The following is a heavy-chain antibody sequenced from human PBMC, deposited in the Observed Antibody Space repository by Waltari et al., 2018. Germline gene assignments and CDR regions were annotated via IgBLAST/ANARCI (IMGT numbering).Heavy chain of an antibody. CDR2: IIPILGIA. D-gene: IGHD2-2*01. Sequence: EWMGRIIPILGIANYAQKFQGRVTITADESTSTAYMELSSLRSEDTAVYYCARVGDIVVVPADPEGAFDIWGQGTMVTVSS. CDR3: ARVGDIVVVPADPEGAFDI. V-gene: IGHV1-69*04. J-gene: IGHJ3*02.